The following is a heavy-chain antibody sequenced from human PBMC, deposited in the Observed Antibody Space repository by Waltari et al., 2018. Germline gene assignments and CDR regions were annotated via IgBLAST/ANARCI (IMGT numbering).Heavy chain of an antibody. CDR3: ARITTVTTSAFDI. J-gene: IGHJ3*02. D-gene: IGHD4-17*01. Sequence: QVQLQQWGAGLLKPSETLSLTCAVYGGSFSGYYWSWIRQPPGKGLEWIGEINHSGSTNYNPSLKSRVTISVDTSKNQCSLRLSSVTAADTAVYYCARITTVTTSAFDIWGQGTMVTVSS. V-gene: IGHV4-34*01. CDR2: INHSGST. CDR1: GGSFSGYY.